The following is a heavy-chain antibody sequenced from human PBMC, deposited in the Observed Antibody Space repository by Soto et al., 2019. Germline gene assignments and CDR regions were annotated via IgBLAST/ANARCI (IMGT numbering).Heavy chain of an antibody. CDR2: INYSGRS. CDR3: ATYIGEGGGRGY. V-gene: IGHV4-59*08. CDR1: GGSVTNHH. Sequence: QVQLQESGPGLVKPSETLSLTCTVSGGSVTNHHLSWIRQPPGKGLEWMGHINYSGRSNYNPSLWSRATMSVDPSNSQFSIKLTSVTAADPAIYYCATYIGEGGGRGYWGQGTLVTVSS. J-gene: IGHJ4*02. D-gene: IGHD3-16*01.